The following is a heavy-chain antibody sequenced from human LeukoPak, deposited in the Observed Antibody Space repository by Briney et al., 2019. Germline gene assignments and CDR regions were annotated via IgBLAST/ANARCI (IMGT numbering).Heavy chain of an antibody. CDR1: GYTFTSYD. D-gene: IGHD4/OR15-4a*01. CDR2: MNPNSGNT. J-gene: IGHJ6*02. Sequence: ASVKVSCKASGYTFTSYDINWVRQATGQGLEWMGWMNPNSGNTGYAQKFQGRVTMTRNTSISTAYMELSSLRSEDTAVYYCARGVVLWYYYGMDVWGQGTTVTVSS. V-gene: IGHV1-8*01. CDR3: ARGVVLWYYYGMDV.